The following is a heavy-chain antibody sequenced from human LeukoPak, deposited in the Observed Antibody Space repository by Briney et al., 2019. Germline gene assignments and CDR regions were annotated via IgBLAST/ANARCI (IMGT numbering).Heavy chain of an antibody. J-gene: IGHJ4*02. V-gene: IGHV3-23*01. CDR1: GFTFSSYG. D-gene: IGHD3-16*01. CDR3: AKDGLTVLQGYFDY. Sequence: GGSLRLSCAASGFTFSSYGMHWVRQAPGRGLEWVSGISGSGGTINFADSVKGRFTISRDNSKKTLYLQMISLRAEDTAVYYCAKDGLTVLQGYFDYWGQGTLVTVSS. CDR2: ISGSGGTI.